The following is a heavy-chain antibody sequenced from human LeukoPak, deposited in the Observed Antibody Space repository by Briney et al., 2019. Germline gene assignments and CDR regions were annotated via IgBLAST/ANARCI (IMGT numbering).Heavy chain of an antibody. CDR2: IWYDGSNK. J-gene: IGHJ4*02. V-gene: IGHV3-33*01. Sequence: GGSLRLSCAASGFTFSSYGMHWVRQAPGKGLEWVAVIWYDGSNKYYADSVKGRFTISRDNSKNTLYLQMNSLRAEDTAVYYCVRDGLLWFGELSRFFDYWGQGTLVTVSS. CDR3: VRDGLLWFGELSRFFDY. D-gene: IGHD3-10*01. CDR1: GFTFSSYG.